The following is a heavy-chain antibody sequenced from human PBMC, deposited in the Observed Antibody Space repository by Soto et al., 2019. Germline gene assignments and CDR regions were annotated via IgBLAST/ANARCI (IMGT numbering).Heavy chain of an antibody. D-gene: IGHD2-15*01. J-gene: IGHJ6*02. CDR1: GFTFSNAW. Sequence: EVQLVESGGGLVKPGGSLRLSCAASGFTFSNAWMNWVRQAPGKGLEWVGRIKSKTDGGTADYAAPVKGRFTISRDDSKNTLYLQMDSLITEDTAVYYCTTQNCSGGSCYSGYYDYGLDVWVQGTTVSVSS. CDR2: IKSKTDGGTA. CDR3: TTQNCSGGSCYSGYYDYGLDV. V-gene: IGHV3-15*07.